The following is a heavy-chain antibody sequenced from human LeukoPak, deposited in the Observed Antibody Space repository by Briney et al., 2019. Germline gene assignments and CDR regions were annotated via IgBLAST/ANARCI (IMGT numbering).Heavy chain of an antibody. V-gene: IGHV3-30*18. D-gene: IGHD3-22*01. J-gene: IGHJ6*02. Sequence: PGGSLRLSCAASGFTFSSYGMHWVRQAPGKGLEWVAVISYDGSNKYYADSVKGRFTISRDNSKNTVYLQVNRLRAEDTAVYYCAKDYDSSGHGCGMAVWGQGTTVTLSS. CDR2: ISYDGSNK. CDR1: GFTFSSYG. CDR3: AKDYDSSGHGCGMAV.